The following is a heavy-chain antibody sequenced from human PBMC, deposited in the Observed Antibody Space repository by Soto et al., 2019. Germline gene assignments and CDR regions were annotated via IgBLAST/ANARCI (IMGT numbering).Heavy chain of an antibody. V-gene: IGHV4-31*03. Sequence: SETLSLTCTVSGGSISIGGYYWSWIRHHPGKGLEWIGYIYYSGSTYYNPSLKSRVTISVDTSKNQFSLKLSSVTAADTAVYYCARARRYYGMDVWGQGTTVTVSS. J-gene: IGHJ6*02. CDR1: GGSISIGGYY. CDR2: IYYSGST. CDR3: ARARRYYGMDV.